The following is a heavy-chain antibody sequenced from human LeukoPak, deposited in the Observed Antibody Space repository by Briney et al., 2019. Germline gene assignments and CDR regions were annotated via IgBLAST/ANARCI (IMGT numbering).Heavy chain of an antibody. Sequence: SETLSLTCTVSGGSISFQYWNWIRQPPGKGLEWIGYIYTSGSTNYNPSLKSRVTMSVDTSKNQFSLKLSSVTAADTAVYYCARSPGSDYYDSSGYYSRDGLRVYYYMDVWGKGTTVTISS. V-gene: IGHV4-4*08. CDR3: ARSPGSDYYDSSGYYSRDGLRVYYYMDV. D-gene: IGHD3-22*01. J-gene: IGHJ6*03. CDR2: IYTSGST. CDR1: GGSISFQY.